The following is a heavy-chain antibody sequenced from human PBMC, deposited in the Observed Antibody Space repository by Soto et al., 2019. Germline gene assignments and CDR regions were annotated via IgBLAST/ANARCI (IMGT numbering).Heavy chain of an antibody. CDR2: ISWNSGSI. CDR3: AKDPFRYCSGGSCQGYMDV. Sequence: EVQLVESGGGLVQPGRSLRLSCAASGFTFDDYAMHWVRQAPGKGLEWVSGISWNSGSIGYADSVKGRFTISRDNAKNSLYLQMNSLRAEDTALYYCAKDPFRYCSGGSCQGYMDVWGKGTTITVSS. J-gene: IGHJ6*03. CDR1: GFTFDDYA. D-gene: IGHD2-15*01. V-gene: IGHV3-9*01.